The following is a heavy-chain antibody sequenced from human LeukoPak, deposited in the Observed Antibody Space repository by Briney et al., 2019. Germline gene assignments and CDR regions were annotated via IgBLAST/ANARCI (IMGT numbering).Heavy chain of an antibody. D-gene: IGHD3-16*02. Sequence: GGSLRLSCAASGFTFSSYGMHWVRQAPGKGLEWVAVISYDGSNKYYADSVKGRFTISRDNSKNTLYLQMNSLRAEDTAVYYCAKGGDYVWGSYRYYYFDYWGQGTLVTVSS. CDR3: AKGGDYVWGSYRYYYFDY. CDR1: GFTFSSYG. CDR2: ISYDGSNK. J-gene: IGHJ4*02. V-gene: IGHV3-30*18.